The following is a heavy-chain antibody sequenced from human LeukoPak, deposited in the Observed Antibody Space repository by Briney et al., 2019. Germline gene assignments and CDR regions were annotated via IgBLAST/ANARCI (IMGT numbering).Heavy chain of an antibody. Sequence: PGGSLRLSCAASGFTFSSYAMHWVRQAPGKGLEWVAVISYDGSNKYYADSVKGRFTISRDNSKNTLYLQMNSLRAEDTAVYYCAREGQLVVVDYWGQGTLVTVSS. J-gene: IGHJ4*02. CDR2: ISYDGSNK. CDR3: AREGQLVVVDY. CDR1: GFTFSSYA. V-gene: IGHV3-30-3*01. D-gene: IGHD6-6*01.